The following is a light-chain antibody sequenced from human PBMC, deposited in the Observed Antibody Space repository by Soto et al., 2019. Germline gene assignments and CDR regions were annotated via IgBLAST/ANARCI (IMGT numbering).Light chain of an antibody. J-gene: IGLJ3*02. CDR2: EVN. CDR1: RSDLGSYNY. Sequence: QSALTQPASVSGSPGQSITISCTGTRSDLGSYNYVSWYLQYPGKAPKLILYEVNNRPSGASNRFSGSKSGNTASLTISRLQAEDEADYYCSSYTDSNTWVFSGGTKLTVL. CDR3: SSYTDSNTWV. V-gene: IGLV2-14*01.